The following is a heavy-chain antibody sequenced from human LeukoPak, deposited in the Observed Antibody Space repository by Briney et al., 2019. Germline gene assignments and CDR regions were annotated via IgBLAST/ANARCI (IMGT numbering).Heavy chain of an antibody. CDR1: GFTFSSYS. V-gene: IGHV3-48*04. CDR3: ARVCPYGSESDCFDY. Sequence: GGSLRLSCAASGFTFSSYSMNWVRQAPGKGLEWVSYISSSSSTIYYADSVKGRFTISRDNAKNTLYLRMNSLRAEDTAVYYCARVCPYGSESDCFDYWGQGTLVTVSS. D-gene: IGHD3-10*01. J-gene: IGHJ4*02. CDR2: ISSSSSTI.